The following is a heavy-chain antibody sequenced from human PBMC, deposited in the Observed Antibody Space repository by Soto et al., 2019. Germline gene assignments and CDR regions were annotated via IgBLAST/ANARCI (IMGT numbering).Heavy chain of an antibody. V-gene: IGHV5-10-1*01. CDR3: ARASSGYQIAFDV. CDR2: IDPSDSYV. D-gene: IGHD3-22*01. CDR1: GYSFSSYW. Sequence: GESLKISCKGSGYSFSSYWITWVRQIPGKGLEWVGNIDPSDSYVKSSPSFQGHVTISLDKSINTAYLQWSGLKASDSAMYYCARASSGYQIAFDVWGQGTMVTVSS. J-gene: IGHJ3*01.